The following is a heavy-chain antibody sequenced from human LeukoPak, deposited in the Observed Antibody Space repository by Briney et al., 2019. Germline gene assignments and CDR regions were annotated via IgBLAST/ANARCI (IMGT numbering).Heavy chain of an antibody. CDR2: IGSSGITI. CDR3: ARDRDGYNSPRTHPPGY. CDR1: GFTFSAYW. Sequence: GGSLRLSCAASGFTFSAYWMNWVRQAPGKGLEWVSHIGSSGITICYADSVKGRFTIARDNAKNSLYLQMNSLRDEDTAVYYCARDRDGYNSPRTHPPGYWGQGTLVTVSS. J-gene: IGHJ4*02. D-gene: IGHD5-24*01. V-gene: IGHV3-48*02.